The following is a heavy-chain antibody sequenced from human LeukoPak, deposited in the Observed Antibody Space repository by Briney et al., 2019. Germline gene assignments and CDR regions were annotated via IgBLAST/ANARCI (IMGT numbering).Heavy chain of an antibody. V-gene: IGHV5-51*01. D-gene: IGHD4-17*01. CDR1: GYSFTSYW. Sequence: GESLKISCKGSGYSFTSYWIGWVRPMPGKGLEWMGIIYPGDSDTRYSPSFQGQVTISADKSISTAYLQWSSLKASDTAMYYCARKIYGDYYYYYGMDVWGQGTTVTVSS. CDR3: ARKIYGDYYYYYGMDV. CDR2: IYPGDSDT. J-gene: IGHJ6*02.